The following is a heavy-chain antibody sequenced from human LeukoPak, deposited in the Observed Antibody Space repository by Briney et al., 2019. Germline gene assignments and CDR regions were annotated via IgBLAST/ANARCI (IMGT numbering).Heavy chain of an antibody. CDR2: IWYDGSNK. J-gene: IGHJ4*02. Sequence: GGSLRLSCTASGFIFSAYGMRWVRQAPGKGLEWVAVIWYDGSNKYYTDSVKGRFTISRDNSKNTLYLQMNSLRAEDTAVYYCARGSSSWTSHFDYWGQGTLVTVSS. D-gene: IGHD6-13*01. CDR3: ARGSSSWTSHFDY. CDR1: GFIFSAYG. V-gene: IGHV3-33*08.